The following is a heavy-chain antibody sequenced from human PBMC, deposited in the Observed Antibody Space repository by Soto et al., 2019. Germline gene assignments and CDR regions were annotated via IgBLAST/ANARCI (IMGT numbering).Heavy chain of an antibody. V-gene: IGHV4-31*03. Sequence: SETLSLTCTVSGGSISSGDYYWSWIRQVPKKGLEWIGYIYYSGSTYYNPCLRSRVAMSVDTSKNQFSLKLSSVTAADTAIYYCAREGRLAAAGRFDYWGQGTLVTVSS. CDR3: AREGRLAAAGRFDY. D-gene: IGHD6-13*01. J-gene: IGHJ4*02. CDR1: GGSISSGDYY. CDR2: IYYSGST.